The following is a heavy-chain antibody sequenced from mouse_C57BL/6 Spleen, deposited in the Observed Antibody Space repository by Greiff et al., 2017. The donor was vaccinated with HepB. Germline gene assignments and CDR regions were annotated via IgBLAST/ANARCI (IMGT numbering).Heavy chain of an antibody. Sequence: EVQRVESGGGLVKPGGSLKLSCAASGFTFSDYGMHWVRQAPEKGLEWVAYISSGSSTIYYADTVKGRFTISRDNAKNTLFLQMTSLRSEDTAMYYCARYYGTAWFAYWGQGTLVTVSA. V-gene: IGHV5-17*01. CDR1: GFTFSDYG. D-gene: IGHD1-1*01. CDR3: ARYYGTAWFAY. CDR2: ISSGSSTI. J-gene: IGHJ3*01.